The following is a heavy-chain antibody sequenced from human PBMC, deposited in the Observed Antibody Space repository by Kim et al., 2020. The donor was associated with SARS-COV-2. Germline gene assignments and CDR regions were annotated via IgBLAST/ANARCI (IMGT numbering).Heavy chain of an antibody. Sequence: YAQKVQGRVTMTEDKSTDTAYMELSSLRSEDTAVYYCATVAAISNDAFDIWGQGTMVTVSS. D-gene: IGHD2-15*01. J-gene: IGHJ3*02. CDR3: ATVAAISNDAFDI. V-gene: IGHV1-24*01.